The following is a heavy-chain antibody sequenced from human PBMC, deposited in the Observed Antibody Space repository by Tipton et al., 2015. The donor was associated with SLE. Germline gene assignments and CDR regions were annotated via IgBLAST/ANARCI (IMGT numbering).Heavy chain of an antibody. CDR1: GGSFSGYY. D-gene: IGHD3-10*01. V-gene: IGHV4-59*01. J-gene: IGHJ4*02. CDR2: IYYSGST. CDR3: AREGDYYGSGSRDY. Sequence: TLSLTCAVYGGSFSGYYWSWIRQPPGKGLEWIGYIYYSGSTNYNPSLKSRVTISVDTSKNQFSLKLSSVTAADTAVYYCAREGDYYGSGSRDYWGQGTLVTVSS.